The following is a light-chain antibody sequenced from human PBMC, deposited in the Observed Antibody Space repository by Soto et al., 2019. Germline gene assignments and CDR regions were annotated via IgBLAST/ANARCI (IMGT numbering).Light chain of an antibody. V-gene: IGKV1-12*01. CDR2: AAS. Sequence: DLQMTQSQSSVSASVGDKVTITCRASQGISRWLAWNQQKPGKAPKLLIYAASSLTSGVPSRFSGRGSRTDFTLTISSLQPEYFASYYWQQSNSYPLTFGGGTKVEIK. CDR3: QQSNSYPLT. J-gene: IGKJ4*01. CDR1: QGISRW.